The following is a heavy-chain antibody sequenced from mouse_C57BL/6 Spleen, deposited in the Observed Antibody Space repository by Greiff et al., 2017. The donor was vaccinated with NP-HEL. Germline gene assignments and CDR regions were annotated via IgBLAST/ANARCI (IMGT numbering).Heavy chain of an antibody. Sequence: EVMLLESEGGLVQPGSSMKLSCTASGFTFSDYYMAWVRQVPEKGLEWVANINYDGSSTYYLDSLKSRFIISRDNAKNILYLQMSSLKSEDTATYYCARDQMTTVVATDWYFDVRGTETTVTVSS. D-gene: IGHD1-1*01. J-gene: IGHJ1*03. CDR3: ARDQMTTVVATDWYFDV. CDR1: GFTFSDYY. CDR2: INYDGSST. V-gene: IGHV5-16*01.